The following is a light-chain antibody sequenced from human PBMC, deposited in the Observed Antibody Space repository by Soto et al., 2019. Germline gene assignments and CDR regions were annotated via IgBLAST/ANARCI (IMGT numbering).Light chain of an antibody. J-gene: IGLJ1*01. CDR3: SSYKSSSTYV. CDR2: DVS. CDR1: SSDVGGYNY. V-gene: IGLV2-14*01. Sequence: QSALTQPASVSGSPGQSITISCSGTSSDVGGYNYVSWYQQHPGKAPKLMIYDVSNWPSGVSNRFSGSKSGNTASLTISGLQAEDEADYYCSSYKSSSTYVFGTGTKVTVL.